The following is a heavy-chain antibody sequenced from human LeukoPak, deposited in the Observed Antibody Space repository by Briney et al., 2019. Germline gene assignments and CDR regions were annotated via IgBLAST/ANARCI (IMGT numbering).Heavy chain of an antibody. CDR2: IYHSGST. V-gene: IGHV4-38-2*02. D-gene: IGHD6-13*01. J-gene: IGHJ5*02. Sequence: SETLSLTCAVSGYSISSGYYWGWTRQPPGKGLEWIGSIYHSGSTYYNPSLKSRVTISVDTSKNQFSLKLSSVTAADTAVYYCARDLTQQLVPRGWFDPWGQGTLVTVSS. CDR3: ARDLTQQLVPRGWFDP. CDR1: GYSISSGYY.